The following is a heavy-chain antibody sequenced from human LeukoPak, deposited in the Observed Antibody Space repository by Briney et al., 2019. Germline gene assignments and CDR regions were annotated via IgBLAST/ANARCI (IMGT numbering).Heavy chain of an antibody. CDR3: ARDFPVAYCGGDCSLFDY. CDR2: ISPSGGST. J-gene: IGHJ4*02. Sequence: ASVKVSCKASGYTFTSYYMHWVRQAPGQGLEWMGIISPSGGSTSYAQKFQGRVTMTRDTSTSTVYMELSSLRSEDTAVYYCARDFPVAYCGGDCSLFDYWGQGTLVTVSS. D-gene: IGHD2-21*02. V-gene: IGHV1-46*03. CDR1: GYTFTSYY.